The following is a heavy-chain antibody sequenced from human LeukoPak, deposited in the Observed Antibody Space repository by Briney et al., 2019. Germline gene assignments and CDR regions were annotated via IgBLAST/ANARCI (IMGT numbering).Heavy chain of an antibody. V-gene: IGHV4-34*01. CDR1: GGSFSGYY. J-gene: IGHJ4*02. CDR3: ARTYSGYDYGLPNFDY. D-gene: IGHD5-12*01. CDR2: INHSGGT. Sequence: SETLSLTCAVYGGSFSGYYWSWIRQPPGKGLEWIGEINHSGGTNYNPSLKSRVTISVDTSKNQFSLKLSSVTAADTAVYYCARTYSGYDYGLPNFDYWGQGTLVTVSS.